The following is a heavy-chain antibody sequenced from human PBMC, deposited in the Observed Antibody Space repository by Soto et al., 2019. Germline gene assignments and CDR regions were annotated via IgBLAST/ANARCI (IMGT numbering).Heavy chain of an antibody. J-gene: IGHJ5*02. CDR3: ATSDCGGDCYYTYNFFDP. D-gene: IGHD2-21*02. CDR2: IYYSGST. CDR1: GGSISSSSYY. Sequence: PSETLSLTCTVSGGSISSSSYYWGWIRQPPGKGLEWIGTIYYSGSTYYNPSLKSRVTISVDTSKNQFSLKLSSVTAADTAVYYCATSDCGGDCYYTYNFFDPWGQGTLVTVSS. V-gene: IGHV4-39*01.